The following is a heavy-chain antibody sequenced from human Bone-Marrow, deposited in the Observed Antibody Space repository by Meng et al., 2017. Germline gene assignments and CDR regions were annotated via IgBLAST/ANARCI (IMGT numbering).Heavy chain of an antibody. CDR1: GYTFTGYY. V-gene: IGHV1-2*06. Sequence: ASVKVSCKASGYTFTGYYMHWVRQAPGQGLEWMGRINPNSGGTNYAQKFQGRVTMTRDTSISTAYMELSRLRSDDTAVYYCARGYSVGATSVYYFDYWGQGTLVTVSS. D-gene: IGHD1-26*01. J-gene: IGHJ4*02. CDR3: ARGYSVGATSVYYFDY. CDR2: INPNSGGT.